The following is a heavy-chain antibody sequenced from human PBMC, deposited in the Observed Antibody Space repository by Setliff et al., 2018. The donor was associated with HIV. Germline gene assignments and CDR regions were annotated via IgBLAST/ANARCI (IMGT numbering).Heavy chain of an antibody. CDR3: ARPHSGRGGGAYFDP. V-gene: IGHV4-34*12. J-gene: IGHJ5*02. D-gene: IGHD6-19*01. CDR1: GFTFDAYA. CDR2: ILDGRAT. Sequence: KSSETLRLPCAASGFTFDAYAMNWVRQPPGKGLEWIGTILDGRATFFNPSLKSRVTISGDASKNQFSLELRSVTAADTADSHCARPHSGRGGGAYFDPWGQGILVTVSS.